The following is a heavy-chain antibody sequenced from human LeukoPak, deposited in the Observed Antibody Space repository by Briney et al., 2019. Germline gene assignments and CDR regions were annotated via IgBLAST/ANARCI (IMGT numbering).Heavy chain of an antibody. J-gene: IGHJ4*02. CDR2: IYYSGST. V-gene: IGHV4-39*07. D-gene: IGHD3-22*01. CDR3: ASQNYYDSSRLDY. CDR1: GGSISSSSYY. Sequence: SETLSLTCTVSGGSISSSSYYWGWIRQPPGKGLEWIGSIYYSGSTYYNPSLKSRVTISVDTSKNQFSLKLSSVTAADTAMYYCASQNYYDSSRLDYWGQGTLVTVSS.